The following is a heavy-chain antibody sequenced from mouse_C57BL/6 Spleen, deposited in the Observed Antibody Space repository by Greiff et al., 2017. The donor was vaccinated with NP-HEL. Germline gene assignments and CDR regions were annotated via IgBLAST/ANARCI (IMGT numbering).Heavy chain of an antibody. J-gene: IGHJ3*01. D-gene: IGHD1-1*01. CDR2: IHPNSGST. V-gene: IGHV1-64*01. Sequence: VQLQQPGAELVKPGASVKLSCKASGYTFTSYWMHWVKQRPGQGLEWIGMIHPNSGSTNYNEKFKSKATLTVDKASSTAYMQLSSLTSEDSAVYYCASHYGSRAWFAYWGQGTLVTVSA. CDR1: GYTFTSYW. CDR3: ASHYGSRAWFAY.